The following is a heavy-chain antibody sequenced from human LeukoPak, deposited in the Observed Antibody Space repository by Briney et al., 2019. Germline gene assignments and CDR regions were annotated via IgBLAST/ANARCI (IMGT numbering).Heavy chain of an antibody. J-gene: IGHJ4*02. CDR3: ARWGDAYNSAHVDY. CDR2: IYYSGST. D-gene: IGHD5-24*01. V-gene: IGHV4-39*01. CDR1: GGSISSSSYY. Sequence: SETLSLTCTVSGGSISSSSYYWGWIRQPPGKGLEWIGSIYYSGSTYYNPSLKSRVTISVDTSKNQFSLKLSSVTAADTAVYYCARWGDAYNSAHVDYWGQGTLVTVSS.